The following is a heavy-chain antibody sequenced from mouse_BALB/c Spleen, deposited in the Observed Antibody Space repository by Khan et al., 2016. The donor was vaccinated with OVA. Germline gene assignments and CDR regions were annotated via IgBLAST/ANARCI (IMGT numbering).Heavy chain of an antibody. CDR2: INSDGIYT. V-gene: IGHV5-9-3*01. J-gene: IGHJ3*01. D-gene: IGHD1-3*01. Sequence: EVELVESGGGLVKPGGSLKLSCAASGFTFSSYAMSWVRQTPEKRLEWVATINSDGIYTYYPQSVKGRLTISRDNAKNTLYLQMSSLRSEDTAMYYCARHNFGPFAYWGQGTLVTVSA. CDR3: ARHNFGPFAY. CDR1: GFTFSSYA.